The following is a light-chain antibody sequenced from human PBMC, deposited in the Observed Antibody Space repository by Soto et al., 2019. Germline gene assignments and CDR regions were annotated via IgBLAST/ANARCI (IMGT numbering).Light chain of an antibody. V-gene: IGKV1-5*03. CDR1: QSISSW. Sequence: IPMTHSPSTLAASVVYRVTITCRSSQSISSWMAWYQQKPGKAPKLLIYTASSLESGVPSRFSGSGSGTDFTLTISCLQSEDFATYYCQQYYSYPLTFGGGTKVDIK. CDR3: QQYYSYPLT. CDR2: TAS. J-gene: IGKJ4*01.